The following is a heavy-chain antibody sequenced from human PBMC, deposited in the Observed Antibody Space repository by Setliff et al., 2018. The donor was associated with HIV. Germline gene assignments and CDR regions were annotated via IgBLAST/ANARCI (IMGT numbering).Heavy chain of an antibody. CDR1: GGSISRGGYY. J-gene: IGHJ6*02. CDR2: IYSSGTT. D-gene: IGHD3-16*01. V-gene: IGHV4-31*03. Sequence: SETLSLTCRVSGGSISRGGYYWTWVRHHPGKALEWIGYIYSSGTTYYNPSLKGRILMSVDVSRNEFSLTLRSVIAADTAIYYCVRETLYSYVDVWGQGTMVTVSS. CDR3: VRETLYSYVDV.